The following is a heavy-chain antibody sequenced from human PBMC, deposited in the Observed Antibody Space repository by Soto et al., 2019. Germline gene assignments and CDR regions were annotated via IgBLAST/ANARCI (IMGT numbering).Heavy chain of an antibody. Sequence: PGESLKISCKGSGYSFTSYWISWVRQMPGKGLEWMGRIDPSDSYTSYSPSFQGHVTISADKSISTAYLQWSSLKASDTAMYYCAARLGKKTVGYYYGMDVWGQGTTVTVSS. CDR3: AARLGKKTVGYYYGMDV. CDR1: GYSFTSYW. D-gene: IGHD7-27*01. J-gene: IGHJ6*02. V-gene: IGHV5-10-1*01. CDR2: IDPSDSYT.